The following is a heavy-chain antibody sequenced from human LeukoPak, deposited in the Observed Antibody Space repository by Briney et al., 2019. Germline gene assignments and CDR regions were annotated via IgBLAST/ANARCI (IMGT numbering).Heavy chain of an antibody. CDR1: GYSFTSYW. CDR3: ARHSGYCSGGSGDGATRMDV. V-gene: IGHV5-51*01. CDR2: IYPGDSDT. Sequence: GASLQISCKGSGYSFTSYWIGWVRQLPGKGLEWMGIIYPGDSDTRYSPSFQGQVTISADKSISTAYLQWSSLKASDTAMYYLARHSGYCSGGSGDGATRMDVWGQGATGTVSS. D-gene: IGHD2-15*01. J-gene: IGHJ6*02.